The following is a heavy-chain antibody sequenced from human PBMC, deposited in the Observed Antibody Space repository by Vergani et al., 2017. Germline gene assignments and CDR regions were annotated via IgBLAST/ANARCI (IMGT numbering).Heavy chain of an antibody. CDR2: INPSGGST. CDR1: GYTFTGYY. V-gene: IGHV1-46*01. J-gene: IGHJ4*02. D-gene: IGHD2-2*01. Sequence: QVQLVQSGAEVKKPGASVKVSCKASGYTFTGYYMHWVRQAPGQGLEWMGWINPSGGSTSYAQKFQGRVTMTRDTSTSTVYMELSSLRSEDTAVYYCARDQHFYCSSTSCYREIPGVNWGQGTLVTVSS. CDR3: ARDQHFYCSSTSCYREIPGVN.